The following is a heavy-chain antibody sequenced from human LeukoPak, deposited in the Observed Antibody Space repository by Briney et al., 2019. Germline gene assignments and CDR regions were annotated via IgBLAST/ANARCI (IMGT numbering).Heavy chain of an antibody. V-gene: IGHV3-74*01. CDR2: INSDGSST. D-gene: IGHD3-3*01. Sequence: PGGSLRLSXAASGFTFTDYRMHWVRQAPGKGLVWVSRINSDGSSTSYADSVKGRFTISRDNAKKTVYLQMNSLRAEDTAVYYCAREGVGFWSGYYTFWGQGTLVTVSS. CDR3: AREGVGFWSGYYTF. CDR1: GFTFTDYR. J-gene: IGHJ4*02.